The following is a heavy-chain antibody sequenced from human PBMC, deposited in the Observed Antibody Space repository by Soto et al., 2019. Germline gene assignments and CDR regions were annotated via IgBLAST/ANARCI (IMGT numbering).Heavy chain of an antibody. D-gene: IGHD6-19*01. J-gene: IGHJ3*02. V-gene: IGHV1-69*02. Sequence: QVQLVQSGAEVKKPGSSVKVSCKASGGTFSSYIISWVRQAPGQGLEWMGRIIPILGIVKYEQKFQGRVTITADKSTSTSYMELSSLRSVDTAVYYWASLPVAAVAFDIWGQGTMVTVSS. CDR3: ASLPVAAVAFDI. CDR1: GGTFSSYI. CDR2: IIPILGIV.